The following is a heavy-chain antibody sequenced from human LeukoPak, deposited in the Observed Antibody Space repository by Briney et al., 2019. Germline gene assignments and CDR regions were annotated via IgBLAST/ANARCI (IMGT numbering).Heavy chain of an antibody. CDR2: IYYSGST. J-gene: IGHJ4*02. D-gene: IGHD1-26*01. V-gene: IGHV4-59*01. Sequence: IPSETLSLTCTVSGGSISSYYWSWIRRPPGKGLEWIGYIYYSGSTNYNPSLKSRVTISVDTSKNQFSLKLSSVTAADTAVYYCARLVGAPYYFDYWGQGTLVTVSS. CDR1: GGSISSYY. CDR3: ARLVGAPYYFDY.